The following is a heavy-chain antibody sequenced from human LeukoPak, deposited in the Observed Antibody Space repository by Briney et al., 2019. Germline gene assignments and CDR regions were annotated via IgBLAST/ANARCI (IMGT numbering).Heavy chain of an antibody. CDR3: ARETGDPPLFDY. J-gene: IGHJ4*02. CDR1: GGSISSSSYY. D-gene: IGHD7-27*01. Sequence: PSETLSLTCTVSGGSISSSSYYWGWIRQPPGKGLEWIGSIYYSGSTYYNPSLKSRVTISVDTSKNQFSLKLSSVTAADTAVYYCARETGDPPLFDYWGQGTLVTVSS. CDR2: IYYSGST. V-gene: IGHV4-39*02.